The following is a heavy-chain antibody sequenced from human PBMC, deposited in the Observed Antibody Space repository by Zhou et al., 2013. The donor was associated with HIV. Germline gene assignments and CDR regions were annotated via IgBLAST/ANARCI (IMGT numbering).Heavy chain of an antibody. J-gene: IGHJ5*01. CDR2: ITPIFQTP. CDR1: GATWSHFA. V-gene: IGHV1-69*05. Sequence: QVQMVQSGAEMKKPGSSVKVSCKASGATWSHFAMNWVRQAPGQGLEWMGGITPIFQTPNHAQKFQGRISISMDKSTTTVYMEMRRLTSEDSAVYYCTREGESSGYFDFWGQGTLVAVSS. CDR3: TREGESSGYFDF. D-gene: IGHD3-22*01.